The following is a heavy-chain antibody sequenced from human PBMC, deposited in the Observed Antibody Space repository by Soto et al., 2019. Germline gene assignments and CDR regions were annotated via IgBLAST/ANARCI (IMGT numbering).Heavy chain of an antibody. V-gene: IGHV1-3*01. CDR3: ARDYGDYDNWFDP. Sequence: GASVKVSCKASGYTFTSYAMHWVRQAPGQRLEWMGWINAGNGNTKYSQKFQGRVTITRDTSASTAYMKLSSLRSEDTAVYYCARDYGDYDNWFDPWGQGTLVTVSS. CDR1: GYTFTSYA. CDR2: INAGNGNT. J-gene: IGHJ5*02. D-gene: IGHD4-17*01.